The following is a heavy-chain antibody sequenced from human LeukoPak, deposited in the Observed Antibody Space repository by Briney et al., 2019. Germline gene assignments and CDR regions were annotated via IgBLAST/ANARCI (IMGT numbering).Heavy chain of an antibody. D-gene: IGHD6-19*01. J-gene: IGHJ1*01. CDR2: ISWNSGSI. Sequence: PGRSLRLSCAASGFTFDDYAMLWVRQAPGKGLEWVSGISWNSGSIGYADSVKGRFTISRDNAKNSLYLQMNSLRAEATALYYCAKDEQWLVQGYFQHWGQGTLVTVSS. CDR3: AKDEQWLVQGYFQH. CDR1: GFTFDDYA. V-gene: IGHV3-9*01.